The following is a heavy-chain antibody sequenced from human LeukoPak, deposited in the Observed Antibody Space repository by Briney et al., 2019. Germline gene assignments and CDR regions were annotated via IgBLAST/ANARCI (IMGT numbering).Heavy chain of an antibody. Sequence: ETLSLTCTVSGGSITTSSYYWGWVRQPPGKGLEWIGCTSHSGTTFYSPSLRSRVSISVDTSNSQFSLKLSSMTATDTAVYYCAKTTRASIRSAFDIWGQGTLAIVSS. CDR2: TSHSGTT. J-gene: IGHJ3*02. V-gene: IGHV4-39*01. D-gene: IGHD1-7*01. CDR3: AKTTRASIRSAFDI. CDR1: GGSITTSSYY.